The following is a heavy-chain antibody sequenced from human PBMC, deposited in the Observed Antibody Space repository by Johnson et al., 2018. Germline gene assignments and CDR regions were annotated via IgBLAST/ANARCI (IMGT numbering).Heavy chain of an antibody. Sequence: VQLQESGGDLVQPGGSLRLSCVGSGFTFRSHWMHWVRQAPGKGLVWVTRINDDATYTSYADSVGGRFTISRDDAKNTLYLEMNSLRVEDTAIYYCSRGTRDWPGMDYWGQGTLVTVNS. V-gene: IGHV3-74*01. CDR1: GFTFRSHW. J-gene: IGHJ4*02. CDR3: SRGTRDWPGMDY. CDR2: INDDATYT. D-gene: IGHD2-2*01.